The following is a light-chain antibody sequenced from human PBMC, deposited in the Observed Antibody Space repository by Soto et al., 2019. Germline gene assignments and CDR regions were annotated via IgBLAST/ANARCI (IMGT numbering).Light chain of an antibody. J-gene: IGKJ1*01. V-gene: IGKV1-5*03. CDR1: QSISNW. CDR3: QHYDTYPWT. Sequence: DIQMTQSPSTLAASVGDRVTVTCRASQSISNWLAWYQQKPGKAPKLLIYKASILESGVPSRFSGSGYGTEFTLTISSLQPDDFATYYCQHYDTYPWTFGQGTKVEIK. CDR2: KAS.